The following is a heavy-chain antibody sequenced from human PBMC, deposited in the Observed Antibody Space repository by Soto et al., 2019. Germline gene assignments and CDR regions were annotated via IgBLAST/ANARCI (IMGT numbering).Heavy chain of an antibody. Sequence: QVQLVESGGGVVQPGRSLRLSCAASGFTFSSYGMHWVRQAPGKGLEWVAVIWYDGSNKYYADSVKGRFTISRDNSKNTLYRQMKSRRAEDTAVYYCARNQQMRWELHYYYYGMDVWGQGTTVTVSS. CDR1: GFTFSSYG. CDR2: IWYDGSNK. D-gene: IGHD1-26*01. V-gene: IGHV3-33*01. CDR3: ARNQQMRWELHYYYYGMDV. J-gene: IGHJ6*02.